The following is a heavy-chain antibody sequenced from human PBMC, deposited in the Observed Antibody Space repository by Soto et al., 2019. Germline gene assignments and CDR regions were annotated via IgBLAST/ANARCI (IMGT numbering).Heavy chain of an antibody. V-gene: IGHV3-23*01. Sequence: GGSLRLSCAASEFTFSAYAMIWVRQAPGKGLEWVSAISGSGGSTYYADSVKGRFTISRDTSKNTLYLQMSSLRVEDTALYYCAKSYSSNWYDYFDNWGQGALVTVSS. J-gene: IGHJ4*02. CDR2: ISGSGGST. CDR1: EFTFSAYA. D-gene: IGHD6-13*01. CDR3: AKSYSSNWYDYFDN.